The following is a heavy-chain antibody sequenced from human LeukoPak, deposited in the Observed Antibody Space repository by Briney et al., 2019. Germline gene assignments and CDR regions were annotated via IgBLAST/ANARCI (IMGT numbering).Heavy chain of an antibody. CDR1: GFTLSSTA. CDR2: MNGGNDGT. CDR3: AKDFWGFSFGY. Sequence: GGSLRLSCAASGFTLSSTAMAWVRQAPGKGLEWVSAMNGGNDGTHYADSVKGRFTISRDNSKNTLYLQMNSLRAEDTALYYCAKDFWGFSFGYWGQGTLVTVSS. V-gene: IGHV3-23*01. J-gene: IGHJ4*02. D-gene: IGHD7-27*01.